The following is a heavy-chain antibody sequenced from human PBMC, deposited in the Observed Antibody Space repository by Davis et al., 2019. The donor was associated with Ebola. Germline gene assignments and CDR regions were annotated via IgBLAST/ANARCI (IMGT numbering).Heavy chain of an antibody. CDR3: AKAGGSRGFDY. CDR1: GFTFSSYG. V-gene: IGHV3-33*05. Sequence: GGSLRLSCAASGFTFSSYGMHWVRQAPGKGLECVAFISFDGNNKYYADSVKGRFTISRDNSKNTLYLQMNSLRAEDTAVYYCAKAGGSRGFDYWGQGTLVTVSS. D-gene: IGHD3-10*01. CDR2: ISFDGNNK. J-gene: IGHJ4*02.